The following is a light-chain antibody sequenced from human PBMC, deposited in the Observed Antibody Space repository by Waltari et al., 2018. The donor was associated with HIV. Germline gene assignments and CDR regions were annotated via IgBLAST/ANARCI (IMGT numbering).Light chain of an antibody. CDR1: TTAVGGYTY. CDR3: CSYAGSYTR. V-gene: IGLV2-11*01. Sequence: QSALTQPRSVSGSPGPSVTFSCTGTTTAVGGYTYVSWYQQHPGKAPKRLIYEVSKRPSGAPDRCSGSKSGNTASRTISGLQAEDEADYYCCSYAGSYTRFGGGTKLTVL. CDR2: EVS. J-gene: IGLJ2*01.